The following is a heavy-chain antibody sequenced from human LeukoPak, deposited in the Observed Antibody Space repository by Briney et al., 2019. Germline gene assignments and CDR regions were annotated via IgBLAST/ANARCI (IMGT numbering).Heavy chain of an antibody. CDR2: INPSGGST. CDR3: AREAVVLVAAVRYYYYGMDV. D-gene: IGHD2-21*02. J-gene: IGHJ6*02. CDR1: GYNFISYY. Sequence: ASVKVSCKASGYNFISYYMHWVRQAPGQGLEWMGIINPSGGSTSYAQKFQDRFTITRDKSTSTVYMEVSSLKSEETAVYYCAREAVVLVAAVRYYYYGMDVWGQGTTVTVSS. V-gene: IGHV1-46*01.